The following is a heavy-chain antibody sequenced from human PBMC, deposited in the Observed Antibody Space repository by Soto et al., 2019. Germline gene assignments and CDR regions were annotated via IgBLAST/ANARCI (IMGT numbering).Heavy chain of an antibody. Sequence: QLQLQESGSGLVKPSQTLSLSCAVSGGSINSGGYCWSWIRQPPGRGLEWIAYIYPSGSAYYNPSLKSRVTISVDMSKNQFSLQLSSVTAADTAVYYCATGIGDYALDFRGQGTLVTVSS. D-gene: IGHD4-17*01. CDR3: ATGIGDYALDF. V-gene: IGHV4-30-2*01. CDR2: IYPSGSA. J-gene: IGHJ4*02. CDR1: GGSINSGGYC.